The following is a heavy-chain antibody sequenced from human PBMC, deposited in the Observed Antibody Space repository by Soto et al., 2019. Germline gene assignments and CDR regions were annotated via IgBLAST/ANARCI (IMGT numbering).Heavy chain of an antibody. CDR1: GGSIISGDYY. J-gene: IGHJ6*02. V-gene: IGHV4-30-4*08. CDR3: AREGALLFCGNSDYYSTMDV. CDR2: IYYSGDT. Sequence: SETLSLTCTVSGGSIISGDYYWSWIRQPPGKGLEWIGYIYYSGDTSYNPSLKSRVTISIDTSKNQFSLKLSSVTAADTAFYYCAREGALLFCGNSDYYSTMDVWGPGTTVTVFS. D-gene: IGHD2-21*02.